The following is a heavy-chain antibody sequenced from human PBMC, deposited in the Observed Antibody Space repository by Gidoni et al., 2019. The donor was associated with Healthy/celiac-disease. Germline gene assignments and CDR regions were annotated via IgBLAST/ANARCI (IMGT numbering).Heavy chain of an antibody. CDR3: ARDDRRAVAGSRYYYYYGMDV. CDR1: GFPSSSYE. Sequence: EVQLVVSGGALVQPGGSLRLSCAASGFPSSSYELNWVRQAPGKGLEWVSYISSSGSTIYYADSVKGRFTISRDNDKNSLYLQMNSLRAEDTAVYYCARDDRRAVAGSRYYYYYGMDVWGQGTTVTVSS. J-gene: IGHJ6*02. D-gene: IGHD6-19*01. V-gene: IGHV3-48*03. CDR2: ISSSGSTI.